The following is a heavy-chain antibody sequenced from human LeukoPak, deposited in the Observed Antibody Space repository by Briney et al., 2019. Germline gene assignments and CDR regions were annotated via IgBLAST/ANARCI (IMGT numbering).Heavy chain of an antibody. J-gene: IGHJ4*02. CDR2: ISAYNGNT. D-gene: IGHD5-18*01. Sequence: ASVKVSCKVSGYTFTSYGITWVRQAPGQGLEWMGWISAYNGNTNYAQKFQDRVTMTTDTSTSTAYMELRSLRSDDTAMYYCARVLGIQLWGSSDYWGQGTLVTVSS. V-gene: IGHV1-18*01. CDR3: ARVLGIQLWGSSDY. CDR1: GYTFTSYG.